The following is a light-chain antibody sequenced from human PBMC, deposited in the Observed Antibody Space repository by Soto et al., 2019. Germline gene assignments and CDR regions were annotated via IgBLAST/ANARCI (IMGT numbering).Light chain of an antibody. CDR1: SSDVGAYNY. CDR3: STYINSITFVI. Sequence: HSVLTQPASVSGSPGQSITISCTGTSSDVGAYNYISWYQQHPGKAPKLMIYEVSNRPSGVSTRFSGSKSGNTASLTISGLQAEDEGDYYCSTYINSITFVIFGGGTQLTVL. J-gene: IGLJ2*01. CDR2: EVS. V-gene: IGLV2-14*01.